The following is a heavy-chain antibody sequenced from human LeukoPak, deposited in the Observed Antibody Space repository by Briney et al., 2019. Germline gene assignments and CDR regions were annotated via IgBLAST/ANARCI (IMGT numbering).Heavy chain of an antibody. CDR3: ARDGDIVGATEHAFDI. J-gene: IGHJ3*02. CDR2: ISAYNGNT. Sequence: ASVKVSCKASGYTFTSYGISWVRQAPGQGLEWMGWISAYNGNTNYAQKLQGRVTMTTDTSTSTAYMELRSLRSDDTAVYYCARDGDIVGATEHAFDIWGQGIMVTVSS. CDR1: GYTFTSYG. V-gene: IGHV1-18*01. D-gene: IGHD1-26*01.